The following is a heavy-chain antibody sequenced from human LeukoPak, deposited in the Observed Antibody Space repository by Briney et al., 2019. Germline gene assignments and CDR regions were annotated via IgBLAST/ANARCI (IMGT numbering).Heavy chain of an antibody. J-gene: IGHJ6*03. CDR1: GGSISRYY. V-gene: IGHV4-59*01. Sequence: PSETLSLTSTVSGGSISRYYWSTIRQPPGTGLEWSGHIYYSGSTNYNPSIKRRVTLSVDASKNQFSLKLSSVTAADTAVYYCARWGNTYYYDSSASYMDVWGKGTTVTVSS. D-gene: IGHD3-22*01. CDR2: IYYSGST. CDR3: ARWGNTYYYDSSASYMDV.